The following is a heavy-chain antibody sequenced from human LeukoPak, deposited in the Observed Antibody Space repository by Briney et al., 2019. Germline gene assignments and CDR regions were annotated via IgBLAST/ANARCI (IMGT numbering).Heavy chain of an antibody. CDR2: IKQDGSEK. CDR1: GFTFSSYW. J-gene: IGHJ3*02. Sequence: PGGSLRLSCAASGFTFSSYWMSWVRQAPGKGLEWVATIKQDGSEKYYVDSVKGRFTISRDSAKNSLYPQMNSLRAEDTAIYYCARDLSTTWYRVIPFDAFNIWGQGTMVTVSS. CDR3: ARDLSTTWYRVIPFDAFNI. V-gene: IGHV3-7*03. D-gene: IGHD6-13*01.